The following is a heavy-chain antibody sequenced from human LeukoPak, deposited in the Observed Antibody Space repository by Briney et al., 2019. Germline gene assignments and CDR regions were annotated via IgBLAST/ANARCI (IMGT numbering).Heavy chain of an antibody. CDR3: ARLDTTATHFDY. CDR2: IYAGGST. Sequence: GGSLRLSGAASGFTVNNNYMSWVRQAPGRGLEWVSVIYAGGSTYYADSVKGRFTVSRDNSKNTLYLQMNSLRAEDTAVYHCARLDTTATHFDYWGQGTLVTVSS. J-gene: IGHJ4*02. V-gene: IGHV3-66*01. CDR1: GFTVNNNY. D-gene: IGHD4-17*01.